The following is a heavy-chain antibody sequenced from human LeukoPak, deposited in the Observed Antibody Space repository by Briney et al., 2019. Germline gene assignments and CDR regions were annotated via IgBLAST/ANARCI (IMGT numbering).Heavy chain of an antibody. D-gene: IGHD1-1*01. CDR3: AKCILDNCREGFHI. Sequence: GGSLRLSCAASGFTFSSYVMSWVRQAPGKGLEWVSAISGSGDSTYYADSVKGRFTISRDNSNNALFLQMNSLRAEDTALYYCAKCILDNCREGFHIWGQGTMVTVSS. CDR2: ISGSGDST. J-gene: IGHJ3*02. CDR1: GFTFSSYV. V-gene: IGHV3-23*01.